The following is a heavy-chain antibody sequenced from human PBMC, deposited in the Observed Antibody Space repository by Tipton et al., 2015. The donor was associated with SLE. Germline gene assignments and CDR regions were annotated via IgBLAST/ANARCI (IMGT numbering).Heavy chain of an antibody. V-gene: IGHV4-31*03. CDR2: VCNSGDT. D-gene: IGHD2-2*01. CDR1: GGSISSGGYY. J-gene: IGHJ1*01. CDR3: ARSLPEYQYRVEYFQH. Sequence: TLSLTCTVSGGSISSGGYYWSWIRQRPGKGLEWIGSVCNSGDTHYNPSLQSRVNIFMDTSKKQFFLKLTSVTAADTAVYYCARSLPEYQYRVEYFQHWGQGTLVTVSS.